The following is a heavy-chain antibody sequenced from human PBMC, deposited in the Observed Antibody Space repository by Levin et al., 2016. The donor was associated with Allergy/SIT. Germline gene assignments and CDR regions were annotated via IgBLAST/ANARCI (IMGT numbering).Heavy chain of an antibody. V-gene: IGHV3-7*05. CDR3: ARDQPYGSGILLGDY. J-gene: IGHJ4*02. CDR1: GFTFSNYR. CDR2: IKGDGSEK. Sequence: ETLSLTCAASGFTFSNYRMSWVRQAPGRGLEWVGNIKGDGSEKYYMASVRGRFTISRDNAKNSVYLQMNSLRAEDTAMYFCARDQPYGSGILLGDYWGQGTLVTVSP. D-gene: IGHD3-10*01.